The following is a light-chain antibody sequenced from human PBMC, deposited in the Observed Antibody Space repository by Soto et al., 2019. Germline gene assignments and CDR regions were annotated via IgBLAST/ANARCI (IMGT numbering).Light chain of an antibody. CDR1: QSVSSNY. Sequence: EIVLTQSPGTLSLSPGERATLSCRASQSVSSNYIAWYQQNPGQAPRLLIYGASTRATGIPDRFSGSGSGTDFTLTISRLEPEDFAVYFCQQYGRSPPIAFGQGTKVEIK. J-gene: IGKJ2*01. CDR3: QQYGRSPPIA. V-gene: IGKV3-20*01. CDR2: GAS.